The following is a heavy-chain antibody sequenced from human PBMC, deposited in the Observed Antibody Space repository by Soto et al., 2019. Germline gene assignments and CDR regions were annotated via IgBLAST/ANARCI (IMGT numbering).Heavy chain of an antibody. J-gene: IGHJ6*02. CDR1: GFTFSNAW. CDR3: TTTSPLWSGYYNSYYYGMDV. CDR2: IKSKTDGGTT. D-gene: IGHD3-3*01. V-gene: IGHV3-15*07. Sequence: EVQLVESGGGLVKPGGSLRVSCAASGFTFSNAWMNWVRQAPGKGLEWVGRIKSKTDGGTTDYAAPVKGRFTISRDDSKNTLYLQMNSPKTEDTAVYYCTTTSPLWSGYYNSYYYGMDVWGQGTTVTVSS.